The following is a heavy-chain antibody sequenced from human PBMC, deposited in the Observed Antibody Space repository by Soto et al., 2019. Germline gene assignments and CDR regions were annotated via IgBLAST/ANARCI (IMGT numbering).Heavy chain of an antibody. CDR3: ARSLWFGEDFFDY. D-gene: IGHD3-10*01. V-gene: IGHV4-4*02. CDR2: IYHSGTT. Sequence: QVQLLESGPGLVKPSGTLSLTCAVSGGSISSDNWWSWIRQPPGKGLEWIGEIYHSGTTNYNPSLKSRVTISIDMSKNQFSLKLSSVTAADTAVYFCARSLWFGEDFFDYWGQGTLVTVSS. CDR1: GGSISSDNW. J-gene: IGHJ4*02.